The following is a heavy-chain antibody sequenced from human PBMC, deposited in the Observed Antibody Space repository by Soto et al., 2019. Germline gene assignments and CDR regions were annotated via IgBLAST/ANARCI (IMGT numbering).Heavy chain of an antibody. CDR1: GGSISSGGYY. CDR3: ARDMDPTGPWFDP. J-gene: IGHJ5*02. CDR2: IYYSGST. V-gene: IGHV4-31*03. D-gene: IGHD1-1*01. Sequence: QVQLQESGPGLVKPSQSLSLTCTVSGGSISSGGYYWSWIRQHPGKGLEWIGYIYYSGSTYYNPSLKSRVTISVDTSKNQFYLKLSSVTAADTAVYYCARDMDPTGPWFDPWGQGTLVTVSS.